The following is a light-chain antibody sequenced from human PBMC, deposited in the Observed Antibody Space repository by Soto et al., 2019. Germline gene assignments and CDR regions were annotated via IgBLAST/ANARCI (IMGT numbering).Light chain of an antibody. J-gene: IGLJ1*01. CDR1: SSDVGSYHL. Sequence: QSVLTQPASVSGSPGQSITISCTGTSSDVGSYHLVSWYQQHPGKAPKLMICAVSKRPSGVSNRFSGSKSGNTASLTISGLQAEDEADYYCCSYAGRSYVFGTGTKVTVL. V-gene: IGLV2-23*02. CDR2: AVS. CDR3: CSYAGRSYV.